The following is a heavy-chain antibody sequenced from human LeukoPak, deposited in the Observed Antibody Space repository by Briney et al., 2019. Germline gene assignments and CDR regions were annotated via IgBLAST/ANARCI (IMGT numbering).Heavy chain of an antibody. CDR1: GGSLSSGSYY. Sequence: SETLSLTCTVSGGSLSSGSYYWGWVRQPAGRGLEWIGRIYTSGSTNYNPSLKSRVTISVDTSKNQFSLKLSSVTAADTAVYYCARVRAAPGDYYGMDVWGQGTTVTVSS. J-gene: IGHJ6*02. V-gene: IGHV4-61*02. CDR2: IYTSGST. CDR3: ARVRAAPGDYYGMDV. D-gene: IGHD6-6*01.